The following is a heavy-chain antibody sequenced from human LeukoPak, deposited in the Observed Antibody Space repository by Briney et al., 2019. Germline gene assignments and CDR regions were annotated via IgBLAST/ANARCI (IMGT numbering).Heavy chain of an antibody. CDR3: ARTARGGSGMDV. J-gene: IGHJ6*04. D-gene: IGHD3-10*01. V-gene: IGHV3-23*01. CDR2: ISGSGGST. Sequence: GGSLRLSCAASGFTFSSYSMNWVRQAPGKGLEWVSAISGSGGSTYYADSVKGRFTISRDNSKNTLYLQMNSLRAEDTAVYYCARTARGGSGMDVWGKGTTVTVSS. CDR1: GFTFSSYS.